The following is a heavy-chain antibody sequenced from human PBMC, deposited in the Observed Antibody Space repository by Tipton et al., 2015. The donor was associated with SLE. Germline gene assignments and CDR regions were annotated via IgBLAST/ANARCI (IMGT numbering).Heavy chain of an antibody. D-gene: IGHD1-20*01. V-gene: IGHV4-39*07. CDR3: ARDPGYNWNDGYYYGMDV. J-gene: IGHJ6*02. CDR2: IYYSGGT. CDR1: GGSISSSSYY. Sequence: LRLSCTVSGGSISSSSYYWGWIRQPPGKGLEWIGSIYYSGGTYYNPSLKSRVTISVDTSKNQFSLKLSSVTAADTAVYYCARDPGYNWNDGYYYGMDVWGQGTTVTVSS.